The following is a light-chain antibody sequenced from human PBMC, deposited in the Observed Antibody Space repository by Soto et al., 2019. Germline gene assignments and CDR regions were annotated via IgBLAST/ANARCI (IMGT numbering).Light chain of an antibody. CDR1: SSDVGTYDL. J-gene: IGLJ1*01. CDR2: EAT. Sequence: QSALTQPASVSGSPGQSITISCTGTSSDVGTYDLVSWYQHHPGAAPKLIIYEATRRPSGISNRFSGSKSGNTASLTISGLQAEDEADYYCSSYTSSSTYVFGTGTKVTVL. V-gene: IGLV2-14*02. CDR3: SSYTSSSTYV.